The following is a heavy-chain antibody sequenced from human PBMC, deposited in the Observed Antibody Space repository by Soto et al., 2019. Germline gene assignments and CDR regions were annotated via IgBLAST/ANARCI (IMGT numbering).Heavy chain of an antibody. CDR3: ARDLAVAGYYYGMDV. D-gene: IGHD6-19*01. J-gene: IGHJ6*02. Sequence: QVQLQQWGAGLLKPSETLSLTCAVYGGSFSGYYWSWIRQPPGKGLEWIGEINHSGSTKYNPSLKSRVTISVDTSKNQFSLKLSSVTAADTAVYYCARDLAVAGYYYGMDVWGQGTTVTVSS. CDR1: GGSFSGYY. CDR2: INHSGST. V-gene: IGHV4-34*02.